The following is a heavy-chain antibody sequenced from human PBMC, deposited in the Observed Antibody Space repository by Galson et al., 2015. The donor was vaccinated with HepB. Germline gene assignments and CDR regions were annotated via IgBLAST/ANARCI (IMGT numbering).Heavy chain of an antibody. CDR3: ARVGPGYSYPAY. CDR1: GYTFTSYA. V-gene: IGHV1-3*01. Sequence: SVKVSCKASGYTFTSYAMHWVRQAPGQRLEWMGWINAGNGNTKYSQKFQGRVTITRDTSASTAYMELSSLRSEDTAVYYCARVGPGYSYPAYWGQGTLVTVSS. CDR2: INAGNGNT. J-gene: IGHJ4*02. D-gene: IGHD5-18*01.